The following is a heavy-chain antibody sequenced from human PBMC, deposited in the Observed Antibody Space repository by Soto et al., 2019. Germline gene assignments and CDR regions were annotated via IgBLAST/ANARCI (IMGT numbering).Heavy chain of an antibody. CDR2: LWFDGTNK. Sequence: QVQLVESGGGVVQPGRSLRLSCAASGFTFSNYGMHWVRQAPGKGLEWVAILWFDGTNKFYGASVKGRLTISRDNSENTLYLQMNSLTAQDTAVYYCAREQSRTGSYYGAFDFWGQGTLVIVSS. J-gene: IGHJ4*02. D-gene: IGHD1-26*01. CDR1: GFTFSNYG. CDR3: AREQSRTGSYYGAFDF. V-gene: IGHV3-33*01.